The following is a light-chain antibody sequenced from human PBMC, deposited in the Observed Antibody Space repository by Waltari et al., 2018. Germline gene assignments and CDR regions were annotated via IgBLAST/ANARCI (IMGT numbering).Light chain of an antibody. CDR1: HRINTW. CDR2: KAS. CDR3: QQFDTDVT. Sequence: IQVIQSPSTPSAPAGATVTISCRVSHRINTWLAWYQKKPGKAPKLLIKKASTLEDGVPSRFSGSGSGTEFTLTIKSLQPDDFGTYFCQQFDTDVTFGQGTKVEI. V-gene: IGKV1-5*01. J-gene: IGKJ2*01.